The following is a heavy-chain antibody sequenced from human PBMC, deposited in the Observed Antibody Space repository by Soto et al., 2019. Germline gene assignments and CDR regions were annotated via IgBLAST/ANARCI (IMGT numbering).Heavy chain of an antibody. CDR3: ARDGQQQTPYALDV. J-gene: IGHJ6*02. V-gene: IGHV3-33*08. Sequence: QVQLVESGGGAIQPGRSLRLSCAASGFTLRLHAMHWVRQAPGKGLEWVAQIWYDGSNKYYTDSVKGRFTVSRDDFKNTVFLQMDSLRAEDTAVYYCARDGQQQTPYALDVWGQGTTVIVSS. D-gene: IGHD6-13*01. CDR1: GFTLRLHA. CDR2: IWYDGSNK.